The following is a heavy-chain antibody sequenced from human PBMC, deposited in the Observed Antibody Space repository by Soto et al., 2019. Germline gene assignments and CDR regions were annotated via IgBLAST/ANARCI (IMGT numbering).Heavy chain of an antibody. D-gene: IGHD5-12*01. CDR2: ISTSSRSI. Sequence: HPGGSLRLSCAASGFIFRTYDMNWLRQAPGKGLEWVSHISTSSRSIYYADSVKGRFTISRDNAKNKLFLQMNSLRDEDTAVYYCARDGGGYDLNFDYWGQGTLVTVSS. CDR1: GFIFRTYD. J-gene: IGHJ4*02. V-gene: IGHV3-48*02. CDR3: ARDGGGYDLNFDY.